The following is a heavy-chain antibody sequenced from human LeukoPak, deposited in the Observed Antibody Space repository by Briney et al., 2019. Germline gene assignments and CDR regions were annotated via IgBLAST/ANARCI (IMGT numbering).Heavy chain of an antibody. J-gene: IGHJ3*02. D-gene: IGHD1-26*01. CDR2: IIPIFGTA. V-gene: IGHV1-69*13. CDR3: ARCPPDTVGATGAIVAFDI. Sequence: SVKVSCKASGGTFGSYAISWVRQAPGQGLEWMGGIIPIFGTANYAQKFQGRVTITADESTSTAYMELRSLRSDDTAVYYCARCPPDTVGATGAIVAFDIWGQGTMVTVSS. CDR1: GGTFGSYA.